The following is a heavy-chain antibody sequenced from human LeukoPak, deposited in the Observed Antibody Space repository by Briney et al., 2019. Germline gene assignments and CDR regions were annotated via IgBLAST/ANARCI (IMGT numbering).Heavy chain of an antibody. CDR3: ARGLRYSSGWYGY. CDR1: GGSFSGCY. Sequence: PSETLSLTCAVYGGSFSGCYWSWIRQPPGKGLEWIGEINHSGSTNYNPSLKSRVTISVDTSKNQFSLKLSSVTAADTAVYYCARGLRYSSGWYGYWGQGTLVTVSS. D-gene: IGHD6-19*01. V-gene: IGHV4-34*01. J-gene: IGHJ4*02. CDR2: INHSGST.